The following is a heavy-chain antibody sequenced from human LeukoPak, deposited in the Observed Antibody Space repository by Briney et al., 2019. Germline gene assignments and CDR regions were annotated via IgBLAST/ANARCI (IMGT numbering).Heavy chain of an antibody. J-gene: IGHJ4*02. V-gene: IGHV3-7*01. D-gene: IGHD5-24*01. CDR2: IKQDGSEK. CDR1: GFTFSIYW. CDR3: ARVVEMATIDY. Sequence: GGSLRLSCAASGFTFSIYWMSWVRQAPGKGLDWVANIKQDGSEKYYVDSVKGRFTISRDNAKNSLYLQMNSLRAEDTAVYYRARVVEMATIDYSGPRTLVTVSS.